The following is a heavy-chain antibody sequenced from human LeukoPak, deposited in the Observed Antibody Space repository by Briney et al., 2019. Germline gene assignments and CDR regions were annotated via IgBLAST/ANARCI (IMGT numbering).Heavy chain of an antibody. V-gene: IGHV1-2*02. CDR3: ARPTFEYSSSSWFDP. D-gene: IGHD6-6*01. CDR1: GYTFTGYY. J-gene: IGHJ5*02. Sequence: ASVKVSCKASGYTFTGYYMHWVRQAPGQGLEWMVWINPNSGGTNYAQKFQGRVTMTWDTSISTAYMELSRLRSDDTAVYYCARPTFEYSSSSWFDPWGQGTLVTVSS. CDR2: INPNSGGT.